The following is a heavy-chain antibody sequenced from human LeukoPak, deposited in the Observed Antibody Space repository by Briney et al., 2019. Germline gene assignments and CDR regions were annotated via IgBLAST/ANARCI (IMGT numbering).Heavy chain of an antibody. CDR2: ISGSCGST. CDR3: AKDGPATAIYFDY. J-gene: IGHJ4*02. Sequence: AISGSCGSTYYADSVKGRFTISRDNSKNTLYLQMNSLRAEDTAVYYCAKDGPATAIYFDYWGQGTLVTVSS. V-gene: IGHV3-23*01. D-gene: IGHD2-21*02.